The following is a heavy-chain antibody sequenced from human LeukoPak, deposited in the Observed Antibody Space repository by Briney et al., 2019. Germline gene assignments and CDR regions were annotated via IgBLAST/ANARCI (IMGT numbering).Heavy chain of an antibody. V-gene: IGHV3-30-3*01. CDR3: ARGNSDWYFDY. CDR1: GFTFSSYV. D-gene: IGHD6-19*01. CDR2: ISYDGSNE. Sequence: GSLRLSCAASGFTFSSYVLNWVRQAPGKGLEWVALISYDGSNEYYADSVKGRFTISRDNSKNTLFLQLNSLRAEDTAVYYCARGNSDWYFDYWGQGTLVTVSS. J-gene: IGHJ4*02.